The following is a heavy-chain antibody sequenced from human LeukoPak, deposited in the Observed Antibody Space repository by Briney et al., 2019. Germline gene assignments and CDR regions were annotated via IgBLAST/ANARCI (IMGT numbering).Heavy chain of an antibody. CDR1: GGSFSGYY. CDR2: INHSGST. V-gene: IGHV4-34*01. D-gene: IGHD3-10*01. J-gene: IGHJ4*02. Sequence: PSETLSLTCAVYGGSFSGYYWSWIRQPPGKGLEWIGEINHSGSTNYNPSLKSRVTISVDTSKNQFSLKLSSVTAADTAVYYCARGNPLITMVRGVPPYYFDYWGQGTLDTVSS. CDR3: ARGNPLITMVRGVPPYYFDY.